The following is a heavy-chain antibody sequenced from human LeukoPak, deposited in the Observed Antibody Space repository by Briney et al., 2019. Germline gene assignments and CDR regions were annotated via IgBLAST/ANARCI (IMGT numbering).Heavy chain of an antibody. J-gene: IGHJ4*02. Sequence: GGSLRLSCAASGFAFDDFGMHWVRQAPGKGLEWVSFISGDGSVTYYTDSLKGRFTVSRDNSINSLYLQMGSPRAEDTALYYCGKDGPVISYWGQGTVVTVSS. CDR3: GKDGPVISY. D-gene: IGHD2-21*01. CDR2: ISGDGSVT. V-gene: IGHV3-43*02. CDR1: GFAFDDFG.